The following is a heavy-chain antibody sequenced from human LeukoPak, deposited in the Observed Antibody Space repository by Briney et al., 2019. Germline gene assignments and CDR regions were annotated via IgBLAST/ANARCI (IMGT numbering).Heavy chain of an antibody. CDR3: ARHWNLLYYFDY. J-gene: IGHJ4*01. CDR2: IYHSGNT. Sequence: SETLSLTCTVSGGSISSGDYYWTWIRQPPGKGLEWIGYIYHSGNTYYNPSLKSRVTISVDRSRNQFSLNLTSVTAADTAVYYCARHWNLLYYFDYWGHGTLVTVSS. D-gene: IGHD1-1*01. CDR1: GGSISSGDYY. V-gene: IGHV4-30-2*01.